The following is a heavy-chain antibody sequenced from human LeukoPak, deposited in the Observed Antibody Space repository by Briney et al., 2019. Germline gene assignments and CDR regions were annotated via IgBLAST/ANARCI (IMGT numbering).Heavy chain of an antibody. CDR2: ISSSGSTI. D-gene: IGHD4-23*01. CDR1: GFTFSSYE. J-gene: IGHJ4*02. Sequence: RSGGSLRLSCAASGFTFSSYEMHWVRQAPGKGLEWVSYISSSGSTIYYADSVKGRFTISRDNAKNPLYLQMNSLRAEDTAVYYCARDYGGSSPFDYWGQGTLVTVSS. CDR3: ARDYGGSSPFDY. V-gene: IGHV3-48*03.